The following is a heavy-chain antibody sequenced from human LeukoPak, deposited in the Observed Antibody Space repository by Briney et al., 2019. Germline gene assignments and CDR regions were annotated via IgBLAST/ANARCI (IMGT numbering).Heavy chain of an antibody. D-gene: IGHD1-26*01. CDR1: GFTFSSYW. Sequence: GGSLRLSCAASGFTFSSYWMSWVRQAPGKGLEWVSIIYSGGSTSYADSVKGRFTIFRDNSKNTLYLQMNSLRAEDTAVYYCARDVVGATYFDWGQGTLVTVSS. V-gene: IGHV3-53*01. CDR3: ARDVVGATYFD. CDR2: IYSGGST. J-gene: IGHJ4*02.